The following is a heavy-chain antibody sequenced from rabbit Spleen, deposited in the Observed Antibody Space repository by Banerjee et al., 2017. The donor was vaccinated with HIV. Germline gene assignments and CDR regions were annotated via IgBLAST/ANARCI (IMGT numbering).Heavy chain of an antibody. CDR2: IYVGRSGST. V-gene: IGHV1S40*01. CDR3: ARDTGSSFSSYGMDL. D-gene: IGHD8-1*01. CDR1: GFSFSSGYD. Sequence: VESGGGLVKPGASLTLTCKASGFSFSSGYDMCWVRQAPGNGLEWIACIYVGRSGSTYYATWAKGRFTISKTSSTTVTLQMTSLTAADTATYFCARDTGSSFSSYGMDLWGPGTLVTVS. J-gene: IGHJ6*01.